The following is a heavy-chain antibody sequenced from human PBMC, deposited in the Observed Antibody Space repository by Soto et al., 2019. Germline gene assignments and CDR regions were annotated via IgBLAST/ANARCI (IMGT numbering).Heavy chain of an antibody. V-gene: IGHV3-30-3*01. CDR3: ARGWLSGYYGMDV. J-gene: IGHJ6*02. CDR1: GFTFSSYA. CDR2: ISYDGSNK. Sequence: GGSLRLSCAASGFTFSSYAMHWVRQAPGKGLEWVAVISYDGSNKYYADSVKGRFTISRDNSKNTLYLQMNSLRAEDTAVYYYARGWLSGYYGMDVWGQGTTVTVSS. D-gene: IGHD3-22*01.